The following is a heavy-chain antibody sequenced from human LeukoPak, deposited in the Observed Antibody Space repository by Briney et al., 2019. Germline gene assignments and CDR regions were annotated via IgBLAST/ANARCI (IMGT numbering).Heavy chain of an antibody. CDR3: AREASSGWYHLDY. J-gene: IGHJ4*02. Sequence: AASVKVSCKASGYTFTNYAIHWVRQAPGQRLEWMGWINAGNGNTKYSQKFQGRVTITRDTSASTAYMEVSSLRSEDTAVYYCAREASSGWYHLDYWGQGILVTVSS. CDR1: GYTFTNYA. D-gene: IGHD6-19*01. V-gene: IGHV1-3*01. CDR2: INAGNGNT.